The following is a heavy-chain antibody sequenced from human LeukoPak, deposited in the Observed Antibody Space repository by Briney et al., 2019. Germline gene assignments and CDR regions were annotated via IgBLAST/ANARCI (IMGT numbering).Heavy chain of an antibody. Sequence: PSETLSLTCTVSGYSITSGYNWAWIRQPPGKVLEWIGSIYHSGSAYYNPSLKSRVTISVDTSKNQFSLKLSSVTAADTAVYYCVRYCSSTTCYTRAVDHWGQGTLVTVSS. J-gene: IGHJ4*02. D-gene: IGHD2-2*02. CDR2: IYHSGSA. CDR1: GYSITSGYN. V-gene: IGHV4-38-2*02. CDR3: VRYCSSTTCYTRAVDH.